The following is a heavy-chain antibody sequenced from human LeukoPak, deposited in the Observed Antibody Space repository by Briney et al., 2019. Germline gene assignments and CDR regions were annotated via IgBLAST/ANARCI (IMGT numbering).Heavy chain of an antibody. CDR2: INPNSGGT. CDR1: GYTFTAYS. V-gene: IGHV1-2*02. CDR3: ARDREGVITQGGFDY. D-gene: IGHD3-16*01. Sequence: GASVKVSCKTSGYTFTAYSIHWVRQAPGQGLEWMGWINPNSGGTNYAEKFHGRVTMTRNTSFRTAYMEVTTLRSDDTAVYYCARDREGVITQGGFDYWGQGALVIVSS. J-gene: IGHJ4*02.